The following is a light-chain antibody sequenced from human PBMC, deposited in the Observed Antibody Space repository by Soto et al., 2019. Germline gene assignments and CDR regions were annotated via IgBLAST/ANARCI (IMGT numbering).Light chain of an antibody. CDR2: AAS. CDR1: QSVTNY. CDR3: QQSDSLPPA. J-gene: IGKJ1*01. V-gene: IGKV1-39*01. Sequence: DIQMTQSPSFLPASVGGRVSITCRASQSVTNYLNWYQQKPGKAPKLLIFAASSLQSGVPSRFSGSGSGTDFTLTVTNLQPEDFATYYCQQSDSLPPAFGQGTKVDMK.